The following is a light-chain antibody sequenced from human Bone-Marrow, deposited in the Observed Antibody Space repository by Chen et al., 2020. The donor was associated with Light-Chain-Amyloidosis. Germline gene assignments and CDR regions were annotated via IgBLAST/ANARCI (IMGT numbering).Light chain of an antibody. Sequence: EIVLTQSPATRSLSPGERATLSCRASQSVTTYLAWYQQKPGQAPRLLIYDASNRASGIPARFSGSGSGTDFTLTISGLEAEDFAVYYCQQRSNWPPTFGGGTKVEIK. J-gene: IGKJ4*01. CDR3: QQRSNWPPT. CDR2: DAS. V-gene: IGKV3-11*01. CDR1: QSVTTY.